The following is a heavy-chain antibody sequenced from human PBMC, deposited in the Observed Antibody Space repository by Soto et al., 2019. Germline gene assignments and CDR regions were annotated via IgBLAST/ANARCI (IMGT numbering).Heavy chain of an antibody. CDR3: AVHVAAADYYYYYGMDV. D-gene: IGHD6-13*01. Sequence: QVQLQESGPGLVKPSGTLSLTCAVSGGSISSSNWWSWVRQPPGKGLEWIGEIYHSGSTNYNPSLKSRVTISVDNSKNQFSLKLSSVTAADTAVYYCAVHVAAADYYYYYGMDVWGQGTTVTVSS. J-gene: IGHJ6*02. CDR2: IYHSGST. V-gene: IGHV4-4*02. CDR1: GGSISSSNW.